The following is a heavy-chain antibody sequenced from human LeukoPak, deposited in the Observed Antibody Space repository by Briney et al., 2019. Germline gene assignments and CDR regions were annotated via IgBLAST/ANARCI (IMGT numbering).Heavy chain of an antibody. CDR1: GGSISSGDYY. J-gene: IGHJ5*02. CDR2: IYYSGST. V-gene: IGHV4-30-4*01. D-gene: IGHD4-17*01. CDR3: ARDLYGDYPDP. Sequence: SPSETLSLTCTVSGGSISSGDYYWSWIRQPPGKGLEWIGYIYYSGSTYYNPPLKSRVTISVDTSKNQFSLKLSSVTAADTAVYYCARDLYGDYPDPWGQGTLVTVSS.